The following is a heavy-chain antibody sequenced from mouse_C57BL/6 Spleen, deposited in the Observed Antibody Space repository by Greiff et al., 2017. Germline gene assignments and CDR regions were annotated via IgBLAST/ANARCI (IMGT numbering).Heavy chain of an antibody. Sequence: VQLQQPGAELVKPGASVKLSCKASGYTFTSYWMHWVKQRPGQGLEWIGMIYPNSGSTNDNEKFKSKATLTVDKSSSTAYMQLSSLTSEDSAVYYCARSGDYYGRMDWGQGTLVTVSA. V-gene: IGHV1-64*01. CDR2: IYPNSGST. CDR3: ARSGDYYGRMD. D-gene: IGHD1-1*01. J-gene: IGHJ3*01. CDR1: GYTFTSYW.